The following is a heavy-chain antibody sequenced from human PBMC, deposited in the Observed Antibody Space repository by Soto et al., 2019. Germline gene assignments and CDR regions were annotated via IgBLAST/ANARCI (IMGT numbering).Heavy chain of an antibody. CDR2: IIPILGIA. CDR1: GGTFSSYT. CDR3: ARYSGYDTDAFDI. Sequence: ASVKVSCKASGGTFSSYTISWVRQAPGQGLEWMGRIIPILGIANYAQKFQGRVTITADKSTSTAYMELSSLRSEDTAVYYCARYSGYDTDAFDIWGQGTMVTVSS. V-gene: IGHV1-69*02. D-gene: IGHD5-12*01. J-gene: IGHJ3*02.